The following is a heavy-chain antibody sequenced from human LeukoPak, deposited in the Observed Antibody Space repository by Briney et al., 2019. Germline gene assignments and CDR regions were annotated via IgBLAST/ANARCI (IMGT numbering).Heavy chain of an antibody. CDR1: GYTFTSYY. CDR2: INPSGCST. V-gene: IGHV1-46*01. J-gene: IGHJ4*02. D-gene: IGHD3-10*01. Sequence: ASVKVSCKASGYTFTSYYMHWVRQAPGQGLEWMGIINPSGCSTSYAQKFQGRVTMTRDTSTSTVYMELSSLRSEDTAVYYCARGGFVTMVRGVQSTGYFDYWGQGTLVTVSS. CDR3: ARGGFVTMVRGVQSTGYFDY.